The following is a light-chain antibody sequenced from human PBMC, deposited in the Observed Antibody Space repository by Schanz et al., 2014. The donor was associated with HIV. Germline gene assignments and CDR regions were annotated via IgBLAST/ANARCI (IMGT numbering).Light chain of an antibody. CDR3: GTWDSSLSAVYV. CDR1: ASNIGHNY. J-gene: IGLJ1*01. V-gene: IGLV1-51*01. CDR2: VTH. Sequence: QSVLTQPPSVSAAPGQRVTISCSGSASNIGHNYVSWFQQFPGTTPKLLIYVTHQRPSEIPDRFSGSKTGTSATLAITGLQTEDEADYYCGTWDSSLSAVYVFGTGTKLTVL.